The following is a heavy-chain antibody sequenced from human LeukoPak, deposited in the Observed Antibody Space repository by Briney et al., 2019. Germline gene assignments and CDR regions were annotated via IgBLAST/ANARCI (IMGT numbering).Heavy chain of an antibody. CDR3: ARVVIRGCWFDP. V-gene: IGHV1-8*01. D-gene: IGHD3-10*01. CDR1: GYTFTSYD. Sequence: ASVKVSCKSSGYTFTSYDINWVRQATGQGLEWMGWMNPNSGNTGYAQKFHGRVTITSNTSISTAYMELSSLRSEDTAVYYCARVVIRGCWFDPWGQGTLVTVSS. CDR2: MNPNSGNT. J-gene: IGHJ5*02.